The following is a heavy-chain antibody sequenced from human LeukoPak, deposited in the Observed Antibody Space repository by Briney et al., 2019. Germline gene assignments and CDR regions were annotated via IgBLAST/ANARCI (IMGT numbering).Heavy chain of an antibody. V-gene: IGHV4-59*01. D-gene: IGHD6-19*01. CDR1: SGSISGFY. CDR2: ISYSGST. Sequence: PSETLSLTCTVSSGSISGFYWSWIRQPPGKGLEWVGYISYSGSTNYNPSLKSRVTISVDTSKNQFSLKLSSVTAADSAIYYCARDGRAGSLFAYWGQGTLVTVSS. J-gene: IGHJ4*02. CDR3: ARDGRAGSLFAY.